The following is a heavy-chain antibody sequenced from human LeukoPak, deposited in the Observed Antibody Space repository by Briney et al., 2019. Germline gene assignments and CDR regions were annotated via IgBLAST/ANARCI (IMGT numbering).Heavy chain of an antibody. D-gene: IGHD2-2*01. Sequence: GGSLRLSCAASGFTFSGSAMHWVRQASGKGLEWVGRIRSKANSYATAYAASVKGRFTISRDDSKNTAYLQMNSLKTEDTAVYYCTRPRGYCSSTSCYDLDYWGRGTLVTVSS. CDR1: GFTFSGSA. CDR3: TRPRGYCSSTSCYDLDY. J-gene: IGHJ4*02. V-gene: IGHV3-73*01. CDR2: IRSKANSYAT.